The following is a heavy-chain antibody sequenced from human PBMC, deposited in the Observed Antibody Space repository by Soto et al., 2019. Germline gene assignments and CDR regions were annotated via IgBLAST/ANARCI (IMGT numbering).Heavy chain of an antibody. CDR3: ARRYGSSFDF. V-gene: IGHV4-59*08. D-gene: IGHD6-13*01. Sequence: SETLSLTCTVSGGSISSYCWSWIRQPPGKGLEWIGYIYYSGSTTYNPSLKSRVTISVVTSKNQFSLKLSSVTAADTAVYYCARRYGSSFDFWGQGTLVTVSS. J-gene: IGHJ4*02. CDR2: IYYSGST. CDR1: GGSISSYC.